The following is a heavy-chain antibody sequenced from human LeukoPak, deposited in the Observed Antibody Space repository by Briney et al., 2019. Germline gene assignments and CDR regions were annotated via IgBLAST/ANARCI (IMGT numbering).Heavy chain of an antibody. J-gene: IGHJ4*02. CDR2: INHSGST. Sequence: PSETLSLTCAVYGGSFSGYYWSWIRQPPGKGLEWIGEINHSGSTNYNPSLKSRVTISVDTSKNQFSLKLSSVTGTDTAVYYRASKGLNWSYWGQGTLVTASS. CDR1: GGSFSGYY. CDR3: ASKGLNWSY. V-gene: IGHV4-34*01.